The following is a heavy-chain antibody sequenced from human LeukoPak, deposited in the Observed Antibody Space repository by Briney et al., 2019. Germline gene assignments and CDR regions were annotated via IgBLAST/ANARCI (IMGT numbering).Heavy chain of an antibody. Sequence: PGGSLRLSCAASGFTFSSYDMHWVRQATGKGLEWVSAIGTAGDTYYPGSVKGRFTISRENAKNSLYLQMNSLRAGDTAVYYCARAPGYSSSWSRYYYGMDVWGQGTTVTVSS. D-gene: IGHD6-13*01. CDR2: IGTAGDT. V-gene: IGHV3-13*01. CDR3: ARAPGYSSSWSRYYYGMDV. CDR1: GFTFSSYD. J-gene: IGHJ6*02.